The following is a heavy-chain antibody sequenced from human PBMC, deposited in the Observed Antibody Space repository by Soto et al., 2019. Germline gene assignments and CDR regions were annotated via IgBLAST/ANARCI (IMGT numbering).Heavy chain of an antibody. D-gene: IGHD3-10*01. Sequence: DVHVLESGGDLVQPGGSLRLSCAASGFTFNSYAMSWVRQAPGKGLEWVSSVSAGGDMTYYSDSVKGRFTISRDNSNNAVFLQMNSLRIEDTALYYCARGDRGGSGSPASYYYSGLDVWGQGTTVTVS. J-gene: IGHJ6*02. CDR2: VSAGGDMT. CDR1: GFTFNSYA. V-gene: IGHV3-23*01. CDR3: ARGDRGGSGSPASYYYSGLDV.